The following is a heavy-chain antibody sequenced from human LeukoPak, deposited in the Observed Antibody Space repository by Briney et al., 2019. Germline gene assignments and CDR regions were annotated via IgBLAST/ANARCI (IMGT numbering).Heavy chain of an antibody. Sequence: GESLKISCKGSGYSFISYWIGWVRQMPGKGLEWMGIIYLGDSDTRYSPSFQGQVIISADKSISTAYLQWSSLKASDTAMYYCARAPARYGSGSYTHYFDYWGQGTLVTVSS. V-gene: IGHV5-51*01. J-gene: IGHJ4*02. CDR3: ARAPARYGSGSYTHYFDY. CDR1: GYSFISYW. D-gene: IGHD3-10*01. CDR2: IYLGDSDT.